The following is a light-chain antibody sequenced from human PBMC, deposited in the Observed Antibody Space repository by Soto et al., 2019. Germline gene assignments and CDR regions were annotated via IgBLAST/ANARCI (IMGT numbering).Light chain of an antibody. J-gene: IGKJ2*01. Sequence: DIQMTQSPSTLSASVGDRVTITCRASESLSTWLAWYQQKPGKAPNLLIFDASSLESGVPSRFSGSGYGTEFTLTLSSLQPDDFATYYCQQYNVYPHTFGQGTKLEIK. CDR3: QQYNVYPHT. CDR1: ESLSTW. V-gene: IGKV1-5*01. CDR2: DAS.